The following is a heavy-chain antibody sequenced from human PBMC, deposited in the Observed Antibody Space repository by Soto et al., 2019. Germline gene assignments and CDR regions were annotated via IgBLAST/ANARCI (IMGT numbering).Heavy chain of an antibody. V-gene: IGHV3-23*01. CDR1: GFHFSSYA. D-gene: IGHD3-9*01. CDR3: AKDGPPSTQYYDILTGYYNSAPY. CDR2: ISGSGGST. Sequence: GGSLSLSCAASGFHFSSYAMSWVRQAPGKGLEWVSAISGSGGSTYYADSVKGRFTISRDNSKNTLYLQMSSLRAEDTAVYYCAKDGPPSTQYYDILTGYYNSAPYWGQGTLVTVSS. J-gene: IGHJ4*02.